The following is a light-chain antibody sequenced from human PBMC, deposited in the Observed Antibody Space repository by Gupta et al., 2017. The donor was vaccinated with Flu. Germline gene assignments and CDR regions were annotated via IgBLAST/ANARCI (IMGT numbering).Light chain of an antibody. CDR2: VDT. V-gene: IGLV3-21*02. Sequence: GQTARITGGRHNIGMKSVHGYQQKSGQAPVLVVFVDTDRTSGIPERFSGSNSGNTATVTITRVEAGDEADYYCQVADSSSDHFVFGAGTKLTVL. J-gene: IGLJ1*01. CDR3: QVADSSSDHFV. CDR1: NIGMKS.